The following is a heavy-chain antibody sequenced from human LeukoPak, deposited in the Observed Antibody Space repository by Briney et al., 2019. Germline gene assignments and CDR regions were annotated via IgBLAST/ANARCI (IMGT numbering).Heavy chain of an antibody. CDR2: IKQDGSEK. Sequence: PGGSLRLSCAASGFTFSSYWMSWVRQAPGKGLEWVANIKQDGSEKYYVDSVKGRFTISRDNVKGSVYLQMNSLTAEDTAVYYCARDGPFDYWGQGTLVTVSS. D-gene: IGHD3/OR15-3a*01. J-gene: IGHJ4*02. V-gene: IGHV3-7*01. CDR1: GFTFSSYW. CDR3: ARDGPFDY.